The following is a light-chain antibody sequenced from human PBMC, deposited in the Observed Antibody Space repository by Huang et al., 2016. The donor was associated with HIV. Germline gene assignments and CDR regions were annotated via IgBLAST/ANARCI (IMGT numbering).Light chain of an antibody. Sequence: DIVMTQSPDSLAVSLGERDAINCKSSQSFLYRSNNKNYLAWYQQKPGRPPKLLIYWASTRECGVADRVSGGGSGRDFTLTISSLQAADVAVYYCQQYYNTPFTFGPGTKVDIK. J-gene: IGKJ3*01. CDR3: QQYYNTPFT. V-gene: IGKV4-1*01. CDR1: QSFLYRSNNKNY. CDR2: WAS.